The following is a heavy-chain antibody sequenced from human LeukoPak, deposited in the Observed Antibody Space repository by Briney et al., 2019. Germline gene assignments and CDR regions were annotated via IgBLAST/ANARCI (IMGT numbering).Heavy chain of an antibody. CDR2: TNIDGRYT. Sequence: GGSLRLSCAASGFTFNKYYMHWVRQAPGKGLVWVSRTNIDGRYTSYADSVKGRFTMSRDNAKNTLYLQMDSLRAEDTAVYYCLRDCNNIRCSGARMDVWGQGTTVIVSS. D-gene: IGHD2/OR15-2a*01. J-gene: IGHJ6*02. CDR3: LRDCNNIRCSGARMDV. V-gene: IGHV3-74*01. CDR1: GFTFNKYY.